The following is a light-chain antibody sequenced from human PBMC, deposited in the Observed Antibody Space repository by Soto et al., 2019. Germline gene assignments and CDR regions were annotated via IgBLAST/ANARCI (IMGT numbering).Light chain of an antibody. CDR3: AAWDDSLSGHVV. J-gene: IGLJ2*01. Sequence: QPVLTLPPSASGTPGQRVTISCSGSPSNIGSNTVSWYQQFSGSAPRLIMYGDYRRPSGVPDRFSGSKSGTSASLAISGLQSEDESIFYCAAWDDSLSGHVVFGGGTKLTVL. CDR1: PSNIGSNT. V-gene: IGLV1-44*01. CDR2: GDY.